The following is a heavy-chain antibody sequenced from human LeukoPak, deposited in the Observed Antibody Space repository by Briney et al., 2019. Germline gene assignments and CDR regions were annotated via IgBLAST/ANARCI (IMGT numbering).Heavy chain of an antibody. CDR3: AKDIFDAHQGGFDY. J-gene: IGHJ4*02. CDR1: GFTFDDYA. Sequence: GRSLRLSCAASGFTFDDYAMHWVRQAPGKGLEWVSGISWNSGSIGYADSVKGRFTISRDNAKNSLYLQMNSLRAEDTALYYCAKDIFDAHQGGFDYWGQGTLVTVSS. CDR2: ISWNSGSI. D-gene: IGHD3-16*01. V-gene: IGHV3-9*01.